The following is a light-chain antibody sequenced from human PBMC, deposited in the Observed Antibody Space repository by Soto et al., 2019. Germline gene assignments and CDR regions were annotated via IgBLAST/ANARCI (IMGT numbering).Light chain of an antibody. CDR2: GAS. Sequence: DLQITQSPSSLSAYVGYRVTITFRSSQDINNYLAWYQQKPGKVPKLLIYGASTLHSGVPSRFSGSGSGTDFTLTISRLQTGDVATYYCKTYNSAPLTFGGGTKVDIK. CDR3: KTYNSAPLT. V-gene: IGKV1-27*01. J-gene: IGKJ4*01. CDR1: QDINNY.